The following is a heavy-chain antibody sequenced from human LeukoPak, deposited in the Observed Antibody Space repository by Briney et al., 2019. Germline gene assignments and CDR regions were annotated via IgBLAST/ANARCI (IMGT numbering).Heavy chain of an antibody. J-gene: IGHJ4*02. V-gene: IGHV4-59*12. CDR2: IYYSGST. Sequence: SETLSLTCTVSGGSISSYYWSWIRQPPGKGLEWIGYIYYSGSTNYNPSLKSRVTISVDTSKNQFSLNLSSVTAADTAIYYCAREVVGGAANFDYWGQGTLVTVSS. D-gene: IGHD1-26*01. CDR3: AREVVGGAANFDY. CDR1: GGSISSYY.